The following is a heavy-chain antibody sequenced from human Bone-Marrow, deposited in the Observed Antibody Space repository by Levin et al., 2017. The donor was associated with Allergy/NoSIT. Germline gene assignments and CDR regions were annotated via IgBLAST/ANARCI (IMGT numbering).Heavy chain of an antibody. D-gene: IGHD3-22*01. J-gene: IGHJ4*02. Sequence: GESLKISCKASGYTFTSYYMHWVRQAPGQGLEWMGIINPSGGSTSYAQKFQGRVTMTRDTSTSTVYMELSSLRSEDTAVYYCARDSSGYYSVYFDYWGQGTLVTVSS. CDR1: GYTFTSYY. V-gene: IGHV1-46*01. CDR3: ARDSSGYYSVYFDY. CDR2: INPSGGST.